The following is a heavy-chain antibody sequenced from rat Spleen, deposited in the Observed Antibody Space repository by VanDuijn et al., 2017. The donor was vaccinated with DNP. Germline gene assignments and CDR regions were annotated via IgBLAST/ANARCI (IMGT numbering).Heavy chain of an antibody. CDR3: ARSNTYYDGTYYYWYFDF. CDR2: INTGSGGT. CDR1: GYTFTSYY. J-gene: IGHJ1*01. Sequence: QVQLQQSGAELAKPGSSVKISCKASGYTFTSYYISWIKQTTGQGLEYIGYINTGSGGTNYNEKFKGKATLTVDKSSSTAFMQLSSLTPDDSAVYYCARSNTYYDGTYYYWYFDFWGPGTMVTVSS. D-gene: IGHD1-12*02. V-gene: IGHV1-43*01.